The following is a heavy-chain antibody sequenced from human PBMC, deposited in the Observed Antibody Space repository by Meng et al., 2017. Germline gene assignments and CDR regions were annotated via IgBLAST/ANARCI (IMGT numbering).Heavy chain of an antibody. CDR2: IIPIFGTA. V-gene: IGHV1-69*06. J-gene: IGHJ4*02. D-gene: IGHD3-22*01. CDR1: GGTFGSYG. Sequence: QGALVQSGAEGKEAASSVKVSCMAPGGTFGSYGFSWVRQAPGQGLEWMGGIIPIFGTANYAQKFQGRVTITADKSTSTAYMELSSLRSEDTAVYYCARARGSSGYYAFDYWGQGTLVTVSS. CDR3: ARARGSSGYYAFDY.